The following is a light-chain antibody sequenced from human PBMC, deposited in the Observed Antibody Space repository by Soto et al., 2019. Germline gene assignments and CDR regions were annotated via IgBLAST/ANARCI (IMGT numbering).Light chain of an antibody. V-gene: IGLV2-8*01. J-gene: IGLJ1*01. Sequence: QSVLAQPPSASGSPGQSVTISCTGTNSDVGGYNYVSWYQQYPGKAPKLIIYEVNERPSGVPDRFSGSKSGNTASLTASGLQTADEADYYCSSYAGCNWYVFATGTKVTVL. CDR2: EVN. CDR3: SSYAGCNWYV. CDR1: NSDVGGYNY.